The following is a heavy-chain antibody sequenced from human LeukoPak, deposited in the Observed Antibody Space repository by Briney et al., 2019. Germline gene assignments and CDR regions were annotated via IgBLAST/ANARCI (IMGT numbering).Heavy chain of an antibody. Sequence: GGSPRLSCAASGFTFSSYGMSWVRQAPGKGLEWVSAISGTGGTTYYADSVKGRFTISRDNSKNTLYLQMNSLRAEDTAVYYCAKEDTAMAGSAFDIWGQGTMVTVSS. J-gene: IGHJ3*02. CDR3: AKEDTAMAGSAFDI. V-gene: IGHV3-23*01. CDR1: GFTFSSYG. CDR2: ISGTGGTT. D-gene: IGHD5-18*01.